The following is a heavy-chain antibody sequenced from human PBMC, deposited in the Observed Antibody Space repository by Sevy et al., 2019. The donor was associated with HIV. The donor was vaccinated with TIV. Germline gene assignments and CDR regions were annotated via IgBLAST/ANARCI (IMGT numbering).Heavy chain of an antibody. CDR3: ATHAGIAAAGRVFDY. V-gene: IGHV3-72*01. J-gene: IGHJ4*02. Sequence: GSLRLSCVASGFTFSDHYMEWVRQAPGKGLEWVGRTSNKADGYTTEYAASVKGRFTISRDESKNSLYVQMNSLKAEDTAVYYCATHAGIAAAGRVFDYWGQGTLVTVSS. CDR2: TSNKADGYTT. D-gene: IGHD6-13*01. CDR1: GFTFSDHY.